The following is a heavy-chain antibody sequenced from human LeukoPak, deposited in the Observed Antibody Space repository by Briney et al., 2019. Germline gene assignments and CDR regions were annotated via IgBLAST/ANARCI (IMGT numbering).Heavy chain of an antibody. Sequence: GGSLRLSCAASGFTFGNSWVHWVRQAPGKGLVWVSLINADGSTATYADSVKGRSTIFRDNARNTLSLQMNSLTIEDTAVYYCVVVVEPPDSDGFDVWGQGTMITVSS. D-gene: IGHD1-14*01. V-gene: IGHV3-74*01. CDR2: INADGSTA. CDR1: GFTFGNSW. J-gene: IGHJ3*01. CDR3: VVVVEPPDSDGFDV.